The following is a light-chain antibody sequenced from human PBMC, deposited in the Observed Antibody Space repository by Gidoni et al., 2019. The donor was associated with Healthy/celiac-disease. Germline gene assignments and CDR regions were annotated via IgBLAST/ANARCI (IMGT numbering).Light chain of an antibody. CDR3: QQRSNWPAT. Sequence: EIVLPQSPATLSLSPGERATLSCMASQSVSSYLAWYQQKPGQAPRLLIYDASNRATGIPARFSGSGSGTDFTLTISSLEPEDFAVYYCQQRSNWPATFGQGTRLEIK. J-gene: IGKJ5*01. CDR1: QSVSSY. CDR2: DAS. V-gene: IGKV3-11*01.